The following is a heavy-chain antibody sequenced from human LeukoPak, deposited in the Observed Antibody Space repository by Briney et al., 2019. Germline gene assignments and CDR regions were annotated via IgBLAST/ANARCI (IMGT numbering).Heavy chain of an antibody. J-gene: IGHJ4*02. Sequence: GGSLRLSCAGSGFTYDTHALSWVRQAPGKGLEWVSTICNGTGGCTFYADSVKGRISISRDNSRGTLFLQMNGLRVEDTAMYFCAKLPHSRGGSYSDYWGQGTLVTVSS. V-gene: IGHV3-23*01. CDR2: ICNGTGGCT. D-gene: IGHD1-26*01. CDR1: GFTYDTHA. CDR3: AKLPHSRGGSYSDY.